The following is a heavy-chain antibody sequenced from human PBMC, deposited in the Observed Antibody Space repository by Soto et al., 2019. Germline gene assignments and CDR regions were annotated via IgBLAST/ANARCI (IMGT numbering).Heavy chain of an antibody. D-gene: IGHD6-19*01. V-gene: IGHV3-30*18. Sequence: QVQLVESGGGVVQPGRSLRLSCAASGFTFSSYGMHWVLQAPGKGLEWVAVISYEGRNKYYADAVKGRFTISRDNSKNTLYLQMSSLRAEDTSVYYCVKDGSSGWPYFYDMDVWGQGTTVTVSS. CDR3: VKDGSSGWPYFYDMDV. CDR1: GFTFSSYG. J-gene: IGHJ6*02. CDR2: ISYEGRNK.